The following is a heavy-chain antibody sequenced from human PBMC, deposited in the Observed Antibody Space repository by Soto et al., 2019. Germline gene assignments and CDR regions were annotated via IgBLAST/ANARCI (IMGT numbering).Heavy chain of an antibody. V-gene: IGHV3-30-3*01. CDR3: ARDVGGGYYPPIGMDV. CDR1: VFTFISYA. Sequence: GGSLRLSCASSVFTFISYAMHWVRQAPGKGLEWVAVISYDESNKYYADSVKGRFTISRDNSKNTLYLQVNSLRAEDTAVYYCARDVGGGYYPPIGMDVWGQGTTVTVS. D-gene: IGHD3-22*01. J-gene: IGHJ6*02. CDR2: ISYDESNK.